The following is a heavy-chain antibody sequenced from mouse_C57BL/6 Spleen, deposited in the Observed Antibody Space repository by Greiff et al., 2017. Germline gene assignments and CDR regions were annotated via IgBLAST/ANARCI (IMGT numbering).Heavy chain of an antibody. Sequence: VQLQESGPGLVAPSQSLSITCTVSGFSLTSYAISWVRQPPGKGLEWLGVIWTGGGKNYNSALKSRLSISKDNSKNQVFLKMNSLQTDDTARYYCARKYYSSSCGYAMDYWGQGNSVNVSS. J-gene: IGHJ4*01. CDR2: IWTGGGK. V-gene: IGHV2-9-1*01. CDR3: ARKYYSSSCGYAMDY. D-gene: IGHD1-1*01. CDR1: GFSLTSYA.